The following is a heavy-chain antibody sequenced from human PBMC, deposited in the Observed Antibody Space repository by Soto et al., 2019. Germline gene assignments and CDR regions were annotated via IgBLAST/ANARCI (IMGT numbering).Heavy chain of an antibody. Sequence: SETLSLTCTVSGGSISSGGYYWSWIRQHPGKGLEWIGYIYYSGSTYYNPSLKSRVTISVDTSKNQFSLKLSSVTAADTAVYFCARGYGRNFDYWGQGTLVTVSS. J-gene: IGHJ4*02. CDR2: IYYSGST. CDR3: ARGYGRNFDY. D-gene: IGHD5-18*01. V-gene: IGHV4-31*03. CDR1: GGSISSGGYY.